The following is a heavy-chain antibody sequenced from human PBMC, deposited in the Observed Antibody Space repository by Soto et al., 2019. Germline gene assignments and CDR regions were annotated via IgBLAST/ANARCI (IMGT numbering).Heavy chain of an antibody. CDR3: ARGEITLLGGMDV. Sequence: TLSLTCTVSGGSFRGYYWGWVRQPPGKGLEWIGEINHSGSSNYHPSLKSRVTISVATSKNQFSLTVNSVTPADTAVYYCARGEITLLGGMDVWGQGTTVTVSS. V-gene: IGHV4-34*01. CDR2: INHSGSS. CDR1: GGSFRGYY. D-gene: IGHD3-10*01. J-gene: IGHJ6*02.